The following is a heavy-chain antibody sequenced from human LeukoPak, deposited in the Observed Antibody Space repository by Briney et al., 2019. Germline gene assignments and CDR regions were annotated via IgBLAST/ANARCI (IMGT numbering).Heavy chain of an antibody. CDR1: GYTFTSYG. Sequence: ASVKVSCKASGYTFTSYGISWVRQAPGQGLEWMGWISAYNGNTNYAQKLQGRVTMTTDTSTSTAYMELRSLRSDDTAVYYCARVALLWFGELFINAGDSFLYYFDYWGQGTLVTVSS. CDR2: ISAYNGNT. J-gene: IGHJ4*02. V-gene: IGHV1-18*01. CDR3: ARVALLWFGELFINAGDSFLYYFDY. D-gene: IGHD3-10*01.